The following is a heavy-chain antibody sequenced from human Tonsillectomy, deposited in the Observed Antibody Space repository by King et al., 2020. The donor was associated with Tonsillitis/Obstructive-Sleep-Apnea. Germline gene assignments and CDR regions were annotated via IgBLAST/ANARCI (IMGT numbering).Heavy chain of an antibody. CDR2: ISYDGSNK. D-gene: IGHD2-8*01. J-gene: IGHJ4*02. Sequence: VQLVEFGGDVVQPGRSLRLSCAASGFTFNNYAMHWVRQAPGKGLEWLAVISYDGSNKNYADSVKGRFTISRDNSNNTLYLQMNSLKTEDTAVYYCARDGGLYCSNGVCYPFDYWGQGTLVTVSS. CDR1: GFTFNNYA. CDR3: ARDGGLYCSNGVCYPFDY. V-gene: IGHV3-30*04.